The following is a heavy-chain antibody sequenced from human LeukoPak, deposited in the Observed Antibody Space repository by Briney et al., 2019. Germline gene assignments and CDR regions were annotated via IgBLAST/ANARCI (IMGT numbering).Heavy chain of an antibody. Sequence: PGRSLRLSCAASGFTFSSYAMHWVRQAPGKGLGGVAVISYDGSNKYYADSVKGRFTISRDNSKNTLYLQMNSLRAEDTAVYYCARDRESTYYFDYWGQGTLVTVSS. CDR1: GFTFSSYA. V-gene: IGHV3-30-3*01. CDR3: ARDRESTYYFDY. J-gene: IGHJ4*02. CDR2: ISYDGSNK.